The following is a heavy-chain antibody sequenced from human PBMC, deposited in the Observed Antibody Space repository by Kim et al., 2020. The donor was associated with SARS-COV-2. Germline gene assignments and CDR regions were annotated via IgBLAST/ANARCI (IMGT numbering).Heavy chain of an antibody. V-gene: IGHV3-48*01. Sequence: GGSLRLSCAASGFTVSSFRMNWVRQAPGKGLEWVSYISSSSSTIYYADSVKGRFTISRDNTKNSLYLQMNSLRAEDTAVYYCARRLDDWGQGTLVTVPS. CDR1: GFTVSSFR. CDR2: ISSSSSTI. CDR3: ARRLDD. J-gene: IGHJ4*02.